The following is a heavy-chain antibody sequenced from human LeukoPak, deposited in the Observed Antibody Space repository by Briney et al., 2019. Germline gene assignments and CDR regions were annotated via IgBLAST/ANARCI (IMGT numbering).Heavy chain of an antibody. CDR2: INPNSGGT. Sequence: ASVKVSCKASGYTFTGYYMHWVRQAPGQGLEWMGWINPNSGGTNYAQKFQGRVTMTRDTSISTAYMELSRLRSDDTAVYYCARDFGSSSPYYFDYWGQGTLVTVSS. CDR3: ARDFGSSSPYYFDY. CDR1: GYTFTGYY. D-gene: IGHD6-6*01. J-gene: IGHJ4*02. V-gene: IGHV1-2*02.